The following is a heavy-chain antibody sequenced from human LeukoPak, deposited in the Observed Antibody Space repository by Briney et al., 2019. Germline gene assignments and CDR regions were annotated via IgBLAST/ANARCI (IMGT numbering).Heavy chain of an antibody. CDR2: INHGGST. Sequence: SETLSFTCAVYGGSSSGYYWSWIRQPPGKGLEWIGEINHGGSTNYNPSLKSRVTISVDTSKNQFSLKLSSVTAADTAVYYCARGGMITFGGVIVIDSPTFDYWGQGTLVTVSS. CDR1: GGSSSGYY. V-gene: IGHV4-34*01. J-gene: IGHJ4*02. CDR3: ARGGMITFGGVIVIDSPTFDY. D-gene: IGHD3-16*02.